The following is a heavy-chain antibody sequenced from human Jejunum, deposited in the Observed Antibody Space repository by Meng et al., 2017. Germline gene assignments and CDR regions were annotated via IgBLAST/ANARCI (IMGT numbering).Heavy chain of an antibody. D-gene: IGHD1-1*01. J-gene: IGHJ1*01. V-gene: IGHV3-74*02. CDR2: INPDGSNP. CDR3: TNDRLNH. Sequence: EVQLVESGGGLAQPGGSLRLSFAGSGFTFTDHWMHWVRQGPGKGLVWVSRINPDGSNPTYADSVKGRFTISRDNAKNTVYLQMNSLRAEDTAVYYCTNDRLNHWGQGALVTVSS. CDR1: GFTFTDHW.